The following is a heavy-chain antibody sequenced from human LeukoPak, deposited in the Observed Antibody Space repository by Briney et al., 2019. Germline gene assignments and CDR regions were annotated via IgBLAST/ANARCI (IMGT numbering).Heavy chain of an antibody. CDR3: ARVRDNYDFWSGYLMDYYMDV. V-gene: IGHV3-7*01. CDR2: IKQDGSEK. CDR1: GFTFSSYW. Sequence: GGSLRLSCAASGFTFSSYWMSWVRQAPGKGLEWVANIKQDGSEKYYVDSVKGRFTISRDNAKNSLYLQMNSLRAEDTAVYYCARVRDNYDFWSGYLMDYYMDVCGKGTTVTVSS. D-gene: IGHD3-3*01. J-gene: IGHJ6*03.